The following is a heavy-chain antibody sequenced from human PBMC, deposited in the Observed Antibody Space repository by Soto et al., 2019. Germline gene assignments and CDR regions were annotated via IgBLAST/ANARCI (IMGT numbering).Heavy chain of an antibody. D-gene: IGHD6-19*01. CDR3: ARVGSGWYAPLDY. CDR1: GGSMSRSYW. Sequence: QVQLQESGPGLVKPSGTLSLTCAVSGGSMSRSYWWTWLRQSPGKGLEWLGEINESGGYNYAPSFSSRVTMSVDKSKNHFSVMLTSVTAADTAIYYCARVGSGWYAPLDYWGQGTLVTVSS. J-gene: IGHJ4*02. V-gene: IGHV4-4*02. CDR2: INESGGY.